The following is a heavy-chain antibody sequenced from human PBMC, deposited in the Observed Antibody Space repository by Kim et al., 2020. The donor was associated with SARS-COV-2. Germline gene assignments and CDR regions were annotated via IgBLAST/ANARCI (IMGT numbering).Heavy chain of an antibody. V-gene: IGHV3-23*01. CDR3: VKKAFNCMTPGNFFDN. J-gene: IGHJ4*02. Sequence: DTVKGRFTISRDDSKNTLFLQMSSLTAEDTAAYYCVKKAFNCMTPGNFFDNWGQGTLVTVSS. D-gene: IGHD2-15*01.